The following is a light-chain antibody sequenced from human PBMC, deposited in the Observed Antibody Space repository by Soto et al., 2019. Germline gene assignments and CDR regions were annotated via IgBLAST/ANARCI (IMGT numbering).Light chain of an antibody. CDR2: KAS. J-gene: IGKJ1*01. V-gene: IGKV1-5*03. CDR1: QSVSSW. Sequence: DVQLTQSPSTLSASVGDRVTITCRASQSVSSWLAWYQPKPGKAPNLLIYKASTLESGVPSRFSGSGSGTEFTLTISSLQPDDFATYYCQQYRSSSWTFGQGTKVEIK. CDR3: QQYRSSSWT.